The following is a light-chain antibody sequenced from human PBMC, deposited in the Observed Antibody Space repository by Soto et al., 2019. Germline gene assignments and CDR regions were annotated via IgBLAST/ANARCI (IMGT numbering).Light chain of an antibody. V-gene: IGLV2-8*01. CDR2: EVS. CDR3: SSYAGSNTVL. J-gene: IGLJ2*01. CDR1: SSDVGGYNF. Sequence: QSVLTQPPSASGSPGQSVTISCTGTSSDVGGYNFVSWYQEHPGKAPKLMIYEVSKRPSGVPDRFSGSKSGNTASLTVSGLQAGDEADYYCSSYAGSNTVLFGGGTKVTVL.